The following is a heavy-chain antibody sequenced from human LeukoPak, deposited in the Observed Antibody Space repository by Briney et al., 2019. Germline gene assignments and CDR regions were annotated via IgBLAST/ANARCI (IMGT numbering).Heavy chain of an antibody. V-gene: IGHV3-7*01. CDR2: IKEDESAK. D-gene: IGHD1-26*01. J-gene: IGHJ4*02. CDR1: GFTFSTYW. Sequence: GGSLRLSCAASGFTFSTYWMAWVRQAPGKGLEWVANIKEDESAKHQADSVKGRFTIFRDNAQNSVYLQMSSLRGEDTAVYYCARDGGGSLDYWGQGTLVTVSS. CDR3: ARDGGGSLDY.